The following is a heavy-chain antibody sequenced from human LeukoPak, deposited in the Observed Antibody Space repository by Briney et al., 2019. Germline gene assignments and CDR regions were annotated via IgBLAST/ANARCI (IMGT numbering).Heavy chain of an antibody. CDR1: GFTFSKSA. V-gene: IGHV1-58*02. D-gene: IGHD4-23*01. J-gene: IGHJ3*01. CDR3: AAEIYGGNTDCCTFDF. CDR2: IGVAGGNT. Sequence: SVNVSCKASGFTFSKSAIQWVRQARGQRLEWIGWIGVAGGNTNYAQTLQGRITITRDMSTSTACMELTSLRSDDTAVYYCAAEIYGGNTDCCTFDFWGPGTPVTVSS.